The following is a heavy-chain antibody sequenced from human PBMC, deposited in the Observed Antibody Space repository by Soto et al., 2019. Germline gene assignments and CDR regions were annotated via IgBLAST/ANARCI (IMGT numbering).Heavy chain of an antibody. CDR3: AHSLCGGDCLQSYSSHYYYGMDV. CDR1: GCSLSTSGVG. D-gene: IGHD2-21*02. Sequence: QITLKESGPTLVRPTQSLTLTCTFSGCSLSTSGVGVGWIRQPPGKALEWLALIYWDDDKRYSPSLKGRLTITKDTSKNQVVLTMTNMDPVDTATYYCAHSLCGGDCLQSYSSHYYYGMDVWGQGTTVTVSS. V-gene: IGHV2-5*02. J-gene: IGHJ6*02. CDR2: IYWDDDK.